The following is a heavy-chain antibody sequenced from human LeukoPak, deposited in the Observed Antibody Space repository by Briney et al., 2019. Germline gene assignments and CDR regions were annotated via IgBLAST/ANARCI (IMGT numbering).Heavy chain of an antibody. CDR3: VRAIGSNTL. CDR1: GFSFSSYG. CDR2: INSDGSSS. J-gene: IGHJ4*02. Sequence: GGSLRLSCAASGFSFSSYGMHWVRQAPGKGLVWVSRINSDGSSSSYADSVKGRFTISRDNAKNTLYLQMTSLRAEDTAVYFCVRAIGSNTLWGQGTLVTVSS. D-gene: IGHD4-23*01. V-gene: IGHV3-74*01.